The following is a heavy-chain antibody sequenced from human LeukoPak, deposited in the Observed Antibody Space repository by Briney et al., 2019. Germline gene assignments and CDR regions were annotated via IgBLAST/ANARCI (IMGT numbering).Heavy chain of an antibody. CDR3: VRAPPWDNYYMDV. V-gene: IGHV4-59*01. J-gene: IGHJ6*03. D-gene: IGHD1-26*01. Sequence: SETLSLTCTVSGGSISSYYWSWIRQPPGKGLEWIGYIYYSGSTNYNPSLKSRVTISVDTSKNQFSLKLSSVTAADTAVYYCVRAPPWDNYYMDVWGKGTTVTVSS. CDR1: GGSISSYY. CDR2: IYYSGST.